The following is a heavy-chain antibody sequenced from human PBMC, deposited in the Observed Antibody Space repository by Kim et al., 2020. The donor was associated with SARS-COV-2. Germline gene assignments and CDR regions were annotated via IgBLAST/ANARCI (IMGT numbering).Heavy chain of an antibody. Sequence: SVKVSCKASGGTFSSYAISWVRQAPGQGLEWMGGIIPIFGTANYAQKFQGRVTITADESTSTAYMELSSLRSEDTAVYYCARHDSSGYGLSTYYYYGMDVWGQGTTVTVSS. CDR2: IIPIFGTA. J-gene: IGHJ6*02. D-gene: IGHD3-22*01. CDR1: GGTFSSYA. V-gene: IGHV1-69*13. CDR3: ARHDSSGYGLSTYYYYGMDV.